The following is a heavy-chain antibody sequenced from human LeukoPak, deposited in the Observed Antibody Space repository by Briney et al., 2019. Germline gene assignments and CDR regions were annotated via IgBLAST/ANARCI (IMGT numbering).Heavy chain of an antibody. CDR1: GYTFTSYD. J-gene: IGHJ5*02. CDR3: ARVVVVPAAKARLSSWFDP. V-gene: IGHV1-8*01. CDR2: MNPNSGNT. Sequence: ASVKVSCKASGYTFTSYDINWVRQATGQGLEWMGWMNPNSGNTGYAQKFQGRVTMTRNTSISTAYMELSSLRSEDTAVYYCARVVVVPAAKARLSSWFDPWGQGTLVTVSS. D-gene: IGHD2-2*01.